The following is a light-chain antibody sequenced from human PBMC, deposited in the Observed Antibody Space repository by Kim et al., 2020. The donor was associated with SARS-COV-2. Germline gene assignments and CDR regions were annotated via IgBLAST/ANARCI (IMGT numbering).Light chain of an antibody. CDR1: SGSIADNH. V-gene: IGLV6-57*03. J-gene: IGLJ3*02. Sequence: KTVTISCTRSSGSIADNHVKWYQQRPGSAPANVMFEDDQRPSGVPDRFSGSIDRSSNSASLTISGLRTEDEADYYCQSYDTDNQGVFGGGTKLTVL. CDR2: EDD. CDR3: QSYDTDNQGV.